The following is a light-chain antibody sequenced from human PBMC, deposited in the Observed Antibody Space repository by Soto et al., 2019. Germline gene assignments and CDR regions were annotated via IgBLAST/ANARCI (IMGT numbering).Light chain of an antibody. J-gene: IGKJ5*01. CDR2: DAY. Sequence: EVVLTQSPVTLSLSPGETATLSCRASQSCRGQLAWYQQKPGQAPRLLIYDAYNRATGIPPRFSGSGSGTDFTLTISSLEPEDSEVYYCQQRHRWPITFGQGTRLEIK. CDR3: QQRHRWPIT. CDR1: QSCRGQ. V-gene: IGKV3-11*01.